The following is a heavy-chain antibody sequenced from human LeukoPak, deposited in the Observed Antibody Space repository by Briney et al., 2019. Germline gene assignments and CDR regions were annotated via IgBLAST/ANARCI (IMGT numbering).Heavy chain of an antibody. J-gene: IGHJ5*02. CDR1: GGSISSYY. CDR2: IYYSGST. Sequence: SETLSLTCTVSGGSISSYYWSWIRQPPGKGLEWIGYIYYSGSTNYNPSLKSRVTISVDTSKNQFSLKLSSVTAADTAVYYCARAGYSSSWYRDNWFDPWGQGTLVTVSS. D-gene: IGHD6-13*01. CDR3: ARAGYSSSWYRDNWFDP. V-gene: IGHV4-59*01.